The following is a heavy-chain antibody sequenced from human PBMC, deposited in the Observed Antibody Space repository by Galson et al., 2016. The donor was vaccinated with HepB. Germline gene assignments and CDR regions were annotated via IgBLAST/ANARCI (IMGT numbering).Heavy chain of an antibody. Sequence: SLRLSCAASGFTFSSYGMHWVRQAPGKGLEWVAFISYDGSNKKYADSVKGRFTISRDNSKNTLYLQMNSLRAEDTAVYYCARDSSSWFRSYWYFDLWGRGTLVTVSS. D-gene: IGHD6-13*01. V-gene: IGHV3-30*03. CDR2: ISYDGSNK. CDR1: GFTFSSYG. CDR3: ARDSSSWFRSYWYFDL. J-gene: IGHJ2*01.